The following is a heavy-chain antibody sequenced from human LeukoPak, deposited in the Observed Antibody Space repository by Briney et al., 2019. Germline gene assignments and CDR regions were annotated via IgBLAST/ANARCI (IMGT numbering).Heavy chain of an antibody. CDR3: ARDAPVVRGVIIAFDY. J-gene: IGHJ4*02. CDR2: INPSGGST. CDR1: GYTFTSYY. Sequence: ASVKVSCKASGYTFTSYYMHWVRQAPGQGLEWMGIINPSGGSTSCAQKFQGRVTMNRDTSTSTVYMELSSLRSEDTAVYYCARDAPVVRGVIIAFDYWGQGTLVTVSS. D-gene: IGHD3-10*01. V-gene: IGHV1-46*01.